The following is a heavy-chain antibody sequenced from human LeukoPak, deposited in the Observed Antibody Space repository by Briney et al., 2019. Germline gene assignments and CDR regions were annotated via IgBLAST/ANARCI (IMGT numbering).Heavy chain of an antibody. V-gene: IGHV3-23*01. CDR1: GITLSNYG. J-gene: IGHJ4*02. CDR2: ISGSGGGT. Sequence: QTGGSLRLSCAVSGITLSNYGMSWVRQAPGKGLEWVAGISGSGGGTTYADSVKGRFTISRDNPKDTLYLQMNSLRAEDTAVYFCAKRGVVIRVILVGFHKEAYYFDSWGQGALVTVSS. D-gene: IGHD3-22*01. CDR3: AKRGVVIRVILVGFHKEAYYFDS.